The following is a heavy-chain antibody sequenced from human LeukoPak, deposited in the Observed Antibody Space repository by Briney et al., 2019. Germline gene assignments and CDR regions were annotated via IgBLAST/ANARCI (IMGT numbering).Heavy chain of an antibody. CDR3: ARGGGRGGYYFDY. J-gene: IGHJ4*02. D-gene: IGHD3-22*01. V-gene: IGHV4-38-2*02. CDR2: IYHRGST. CDR1: DYSIINDYY. Sequence: SETLSLTCSVSDYSIINDYYWGWIRQAPWKGLEWIGSIYHRGSTFYNPSLKSRLNILLDTSKNQFSLNVMSVTAADTAVYYCARGGGRGGYYFDYWGQGTLVTVSS.